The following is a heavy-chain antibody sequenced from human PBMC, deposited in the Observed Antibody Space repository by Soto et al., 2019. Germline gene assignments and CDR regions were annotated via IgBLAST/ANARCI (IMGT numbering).Heavy chain of an antibody. CDR1: VSSLTTYR. D-gene: IGHD7-27*01. Sequence: KAFVSSLTTYRITPVCQMHGQGREWMGRIDPSDSYTHYSPSSQGNFTISADKSISTAYLQWSSLKASDTAMYYCASPKRGRTGVTGDGALDIWRQGTMVTV. CDR3: ASPKRGRTGVTGDGALDI. CDR2: IDPSDSYT. V-gene: IGHV5-10-1*01. J-gene: IGHJ3*02.